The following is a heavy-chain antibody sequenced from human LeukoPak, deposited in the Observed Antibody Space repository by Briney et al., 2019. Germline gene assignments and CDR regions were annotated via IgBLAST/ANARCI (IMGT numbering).Heavy chain of an antibody. V-gene: IGHV4-59*01. CDR1: GGSICTYS. CDR2: ISYSGGT. Sequence: SETLSLTCTVSGGSICTYSWSWIRQPPGKGLEWIGYISYSGGTSYNPSLKSRVTILVDTSKNQFSLKLSSVTAADTAVYYCARGLGTAVVSNYWFDPWGQGTLVTVSS. CDR3: ARGLGTAVVSNYWFDP. J-gene: IGHJ5*02. D-gene: IGHD5-18*01.